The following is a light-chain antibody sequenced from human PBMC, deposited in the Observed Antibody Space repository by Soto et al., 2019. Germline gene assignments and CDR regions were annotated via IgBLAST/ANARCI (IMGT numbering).Light chain of an antibody. CDR1: TSDVGAYNS. V-gene: IGLV2-14*01. CDR2: EVT. J-gene: IGLJ2*01. CDR3: ASYTTSGTVL. Sequence: QSVLTQPASVSGSPGQSITISCTGTTSDVGAYNSVSWFQHHPDKAPKFIIYEVTLRSSGVSNRFSGSKSGNTASLTISGLQTEDEADYYCASYTTSGTVLFGGGTKVTVL.